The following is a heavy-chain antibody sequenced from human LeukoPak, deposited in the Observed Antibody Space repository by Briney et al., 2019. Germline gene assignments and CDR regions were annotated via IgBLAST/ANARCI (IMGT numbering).Heavy chain of an antibody. V-gene: IGHV3-53*01. CDR1: GFTFSSYG. Sequence: GGSLRLSCAASGFTFSSYGMSWVRQAPGKGLERVSVIYSGGRTYYADSVKGRFTISRDNSKNTLYLQMNSLRAEDTAVYYCARGEWGFDYWGQGTLVTVSS. CDR3: ARGEWGFDY. CDR2: IYSGGRT. D-gene: IGHD2-8*01. J-gene: IGHJ4*02.